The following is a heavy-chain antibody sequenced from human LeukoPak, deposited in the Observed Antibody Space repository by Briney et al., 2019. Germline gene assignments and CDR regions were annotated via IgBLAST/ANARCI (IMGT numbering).Heavy chain of an antibody. CDR1: GYTFTSYG. J-gene: IGHJ6*03. V-gene: IGHV1-8*03. D-gene: IGHD3-10*01. Sequence: ASVKVSCKASGYTFTSYGISWVRQATGQGLEWMGWMNPNSGNTGYAQKFQGRVTITRNTSISTAYMELSSLRSEDTAVYYCARDYGSGRRYYYMDVWGKGTTVTVSS. CDR3: ARDYGSGRRYYYMDV. CDR2: MNPNSGNT.